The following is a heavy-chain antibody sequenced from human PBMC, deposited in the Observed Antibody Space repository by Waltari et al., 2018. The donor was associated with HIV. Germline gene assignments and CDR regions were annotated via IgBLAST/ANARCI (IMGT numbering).Heavy chain of an antibody. D-gene: IGHD3-16*01. V-gene: IGHV3-23*01. Sequence: EVQLLESGGGLVQPGGSLRLSCAASGFTFSSYAMSWVRQAPGMGREGVAAIGGRGGNTNYADSVEGRFTISRDNSKNTLFLQMNSLRAEDTAVYYCSKAGGATFDYGLDVWGQGTTVTVSS. CDR2: IGGRGGNT. J-gene: IGHJ6*02. CDR1: GFTFSSYA. CDR3: SKAGGATFDYGLDV.